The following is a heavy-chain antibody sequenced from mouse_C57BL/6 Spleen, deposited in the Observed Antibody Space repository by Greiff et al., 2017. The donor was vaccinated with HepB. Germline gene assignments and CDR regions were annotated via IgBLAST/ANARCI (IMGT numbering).Heavy chain of an antibody. CDR3: ARGGGDYGNPAWFAY. D-gene: IGHD2-1*01. CDR2: IHPNSGST. Sequence: QVQLQQPGAELVKPGASVKLSCKASGYTFTSYWMHWVKQRPGQGLEWIGMIHPNSGSTNYNEKFKSKATLTVDKSSSTAYMQLSSLTSEDSAVYYCARGGGDYGNPAWFAYWGQGTLVTVSA. J-gene: IGHJ3*01. CDR1: GYTFTSYW. V-gene: IGHV1-64*01.